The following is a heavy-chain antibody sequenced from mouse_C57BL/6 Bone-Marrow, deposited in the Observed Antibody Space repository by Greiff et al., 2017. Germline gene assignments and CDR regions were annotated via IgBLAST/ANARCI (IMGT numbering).Heavy chain of an antibody. D-gene: IGHD1-1*01. CDR1: GYTFTSYW. J-gene: IGHJ4*01. V-gene: IGHV1-55*01. Sequence: QVQLQQPGAELVKPGASVKMSCKASGYTFTSYWITWVKQRPGQGLEWIGDIYPGSGSTNYNEKFKSKATLTVDTSSSTAYMQLISLTSEDSAVYYCARWGGSSYEYAMDYWGQGTSGTVSS. CDR3: ARWGGSSYEYAMDY. CDR2: IYPGSGST.